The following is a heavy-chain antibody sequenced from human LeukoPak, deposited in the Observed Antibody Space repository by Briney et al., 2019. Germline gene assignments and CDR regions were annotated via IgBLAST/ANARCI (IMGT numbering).Heavy chain of an antibody. J-gene: IGHJ4*02. Sequence: GGSLRLSCAASGFTFSSYAMSWVRQAPGKGLEWVSAISGSGGSTYYADSVKGRFTISRDNSKNTLYLQMNSLRAEDTAVYYCAKTRTMVRGVISPFDYWGQGTLVTVSS. CDR1: GFTFSSYA. CDR2: ISGSGGST. V-gene: IGHV3-23*01. CDR3: AKTRTMVRGVISPFDY. D-gene: IGHD3-10*01.